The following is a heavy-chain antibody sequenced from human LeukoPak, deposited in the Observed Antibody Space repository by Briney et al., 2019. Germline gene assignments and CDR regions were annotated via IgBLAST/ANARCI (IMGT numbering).Heavy chain of an antibody. CDR3: ARERITIFGVAAHYYYYMDV. CDR1: GYPFTGYY. J-gene: IGHJ6*03. V-gene: IGHV1-2*02. D-gene: IGHD3-3*01. Sequence: ASVKVSCKASGYPFTGYYIHWVRQAPGQGLEWMGWINPHSGGTNYAQKFQGRVTMTRDTSISTAYMELSRLRSDDTAVYFCARERITIFGVAAHYYYYMDVWAKGTTVTVSS. CDR2: INPHSGGT.